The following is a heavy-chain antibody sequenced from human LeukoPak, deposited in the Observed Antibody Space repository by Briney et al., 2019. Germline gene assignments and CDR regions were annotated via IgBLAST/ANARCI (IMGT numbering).Heavy chain of an antibody. CDR1: GFTFSSYE. V-gene: IGHV3-48*03. Sequence: GGSLRLSCAASGFTFSSYEMNWVRQAPGKGLEWVSYISSGGSTIYYADSVRGRFTISRDNAKNSLYLQMNSLRAEDTAVYYCARSISADYWGQGTLVTVSS. CDR2: ISSGGSTI. D-gene: IGHD3-3*01. J-gene: IGHJ4*02. CDR3: ARSISADY.